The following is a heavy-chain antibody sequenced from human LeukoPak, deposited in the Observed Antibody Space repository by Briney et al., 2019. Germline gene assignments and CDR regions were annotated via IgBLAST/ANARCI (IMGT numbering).Heavy chain of an antibody. J-gene: IGHJ4*02. CDR3: ARRNGYHFDY. Sequence: GESLKISCEASGYSFTTYWIGWVRQMPGKGLEWMGIIYPGDSDTRYSPSFQGQVTISADKSINTAYLQWSSLKASDTAMYYCARRNGYHFDYWGQGTLVTVSS. CDR2: IYPGDSDT. D-gene: IGHD5-24*01. V-gene: IGHV5-51*01. CDR1: GYSFTTYW.